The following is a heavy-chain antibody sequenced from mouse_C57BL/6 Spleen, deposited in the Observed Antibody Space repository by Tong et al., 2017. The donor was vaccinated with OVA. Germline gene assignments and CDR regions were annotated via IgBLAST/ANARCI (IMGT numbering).Heavy chain of an antibody. CDR1: GFTFSDYY. V-gene: IGHV5-4*02. J-gene: IGHJ1*01. Sequence: EVQLQESEGDLVKPGGSLKLSCAASGFTFSDYYMYWVRQTPEKRLEWVATISDGGSYTYYPDSVKGRFTISRDNAKNNLYRQMSSLKSEDTAMYYCAVRLPYGYFDVWGAGTTVTVSS. D-gene: IGHD1-2*01. CDR3: AVRLPYGYFDV. CDR2: ISDGGSYT.